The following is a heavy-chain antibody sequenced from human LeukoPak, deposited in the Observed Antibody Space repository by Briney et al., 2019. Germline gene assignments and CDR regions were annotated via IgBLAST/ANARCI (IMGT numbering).Heavy chain of an antibody. D-gene: IGHD7-27*01. CDR2: IKSKTDGGAT. J-gene: IGHJ4*02. V-gene: IGHV3-15*01. CDR1: GFTFSNAW. Sequence: GGSLRLSCAASGFTFSNAWMSWVRQAPGKGLGWVGRIKSKTDGGATDYAAPVKGRFTISRDDSQNMLYLQMSSLKTEDTAMYYCTTRVTGDFGSYFDCWGQGTLVTVSS. CDR3: TTRVTGDFGSYFDC.